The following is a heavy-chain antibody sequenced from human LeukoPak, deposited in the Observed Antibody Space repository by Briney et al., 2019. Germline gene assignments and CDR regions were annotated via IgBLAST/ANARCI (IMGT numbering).Heavy chain of an antibody. D-gene: IGHD6-13*01. CDR2: IIPIFGTA. Sequence: GASVKVSCTASGGTFSSYAISWVRQAPGQGLGWMGGIIPIFGTANYAQKFQGRVTITADESTSTAYMELSSLRSEDTAVYYCARAGIAAAGTLDYWGQGTLVTVSS. CDR3: ARAGIAAAGTLDY. J-gene: IGHJ4*02. V-gene: IGHV1-69*13. CDR1: GGTFSSYA.